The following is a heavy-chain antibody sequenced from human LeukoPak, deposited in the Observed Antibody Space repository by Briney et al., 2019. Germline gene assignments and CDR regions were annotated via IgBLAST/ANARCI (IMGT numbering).Heavy chain of an antibody. D-gene: IGHD6-19*01. V-gene: IGHV3-7*01. J-gene: IGHJ4*02. CDR2: IRQDGREK. Sequence: GGSLRLSCAASGFTFETYWMTWVRQAPGKGLEWVANIRQDGREKFYADSVKGRFTISRDNSKNTLYLQMNSLRAEDTAVYFCARTAVSDFDYWGQGTLVTVSS. CDR3: ARTAVSDFDY. CDR1: GFTFETYW.